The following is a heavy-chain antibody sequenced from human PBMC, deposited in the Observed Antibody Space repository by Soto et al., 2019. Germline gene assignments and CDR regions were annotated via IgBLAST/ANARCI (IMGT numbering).Heavy chain of an antibody. J-gene: IGHJ4*02. Sequence: RASVKVSCKASGYIFTGYYMHWVRQAPGQGLEWMGWINPNSGDTNYTQKFQGWVTMTRDTSISTAYMELSRLRSDDTAVYYCATSRISIAVAGETEYYFDYWGQGILVTVSS. V-gene: IGHV1-2*04. D-gene: IGHD6-19*01. CDR3: ATSRISIAVAGETEYYFDY. CDR1: GYIFTGYY. CDR2: INPNSGDT.